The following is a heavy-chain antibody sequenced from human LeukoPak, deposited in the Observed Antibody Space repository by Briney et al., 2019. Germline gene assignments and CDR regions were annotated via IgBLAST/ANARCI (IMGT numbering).Heavy chain of an antibody. Sequence: ASVKVSCKASGGTFSSYAISWVRQAPGQGLEWMRGIIPIFGTANYAQKFQGRVTITADESTSTAYMELTSLRSEDTAVYYCAILAVAGPIDYWGQGTLVTVSS. J-gene: IGHJ4*02. CDR2: IIPIFGTA. CDR3: AILAVAGPIDY. D-gene: IGHD6-19*01. V-gene: IGHV1-69*13. CDR1: GGTFSSYA.